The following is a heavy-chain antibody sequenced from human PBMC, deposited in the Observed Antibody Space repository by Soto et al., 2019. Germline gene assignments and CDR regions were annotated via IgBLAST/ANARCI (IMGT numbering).Heavy chain of an antibody. J-gene: IGHJ5*02. V-gene: IGHV1-69*13. CDR3: ERDRSSGWSNWFDP. Sequence: SVKVSCKASGGTFSSYAISWVRQAPGQGLEWMGGIIPIFGTANYAQKFQGRVTITADESTSTAYMELSSLRSEDTAVYYCERDRSSGWSNWFDPWGQGTLVTVSS. CDR2: IIPIFGTA. CDR1: GGTFSSYA. D-gene: IGHD6-19*01.